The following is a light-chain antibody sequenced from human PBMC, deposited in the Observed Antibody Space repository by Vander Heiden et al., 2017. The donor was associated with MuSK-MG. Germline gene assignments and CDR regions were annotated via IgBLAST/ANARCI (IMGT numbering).Light chain of an antibody. J-gene: IGKJ4*02. CDR2: EAS. CDR1: QNIDIY. Sequence: DIVLTQAPATLSLSPGERATLSCRASQNIDIYLAWYQQKPGQAPRLLIYEASNRATGVPGRFSGSGSGTDFTLTISSLEPEDFAVYYWQQRYNGSPRTFGGGTNVEIK. V-gene: IGKV3-11*01. CDR3: QQRYNGSPRT.